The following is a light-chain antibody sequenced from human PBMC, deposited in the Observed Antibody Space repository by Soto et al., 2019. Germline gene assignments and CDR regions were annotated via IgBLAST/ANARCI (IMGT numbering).Light chain of an antibody. Sequence: QSVLAQPASVSGSPGQSITISCTGTSSDVGGYNYVSWYQQHPGKAPKLMIYDVSNRPSGVSNRFSGSKSGNTASLTISGLQAEDEADSYCSSYTSSSLHVSGTGTKVTVL. CDR2: DVS. V-gene: IGLV2-14*01. J-gene: IGLJ1*01. CDR1: SSDVGGYNY. CDR3: SSYTSSSLHV.